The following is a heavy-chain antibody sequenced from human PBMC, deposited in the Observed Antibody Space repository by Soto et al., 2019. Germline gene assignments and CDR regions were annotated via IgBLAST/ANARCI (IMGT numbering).Heavy chain of an antibody. CDR1: GGSVSSGSYY. D-gene: IGHD3-16*01. J-gene: IGHJ4*02. V-gene: IGHV4-61*01. Sequence: SETLSLTCTVSGGSVSSGSYYWSWIRQPPGKGLEWIGYIYYSGSTNYNPSLKSRVTISVDTSQNQFSLKLRSVTAADTAAYFCARARALGGENFYFDFKVQGTLATVSP. CDR3: ARARALGGENFYFDF. CDR2: IYYSGST.